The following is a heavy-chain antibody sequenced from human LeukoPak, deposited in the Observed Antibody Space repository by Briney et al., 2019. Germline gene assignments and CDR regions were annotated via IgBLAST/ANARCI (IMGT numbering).Heavy chain of an antibody. Sequence: GGSLRLSCAASGFTFSSYSMNWVRQAPGKGLEWVSSISTSSSYIYYADSVKGRVTISRDNAKNSLYLQMNSLRAEDTAVYYCARDYERDCSGGSCYYIDYWGQGALVTVSS. J-gene: IGHJ4*02. CDR3: ARDYERDCSGGSCYYIDY. CDR2: ISTSSSYI. CDR1: GFTFSSYS. D-gene: IGHD2-15*01. V-gene: IGHV3-21*06.